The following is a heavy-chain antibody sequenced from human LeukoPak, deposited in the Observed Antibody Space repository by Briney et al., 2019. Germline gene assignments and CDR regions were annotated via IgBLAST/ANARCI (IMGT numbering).Heavy chain of an antibody. CDR1: GGSFSGYY. Sequence: SETLFLTCAVYGGSFSGYYWSWIRQPPGKGLEWIGEINHSGSTNYNPSLKSRVTISVDTSKNQFSLKLSSVTAADTAVYYCARGQATMVRGVIRIDHGMDVWGQGTTVTVSS. CDR3: ARGQATMVRGVIRIDHGMDV. CDR2: INHSGST. V-gene: IGHV4-34*01. D-gene: IGHD3-10*01. J-gene: IGHJ6*02.